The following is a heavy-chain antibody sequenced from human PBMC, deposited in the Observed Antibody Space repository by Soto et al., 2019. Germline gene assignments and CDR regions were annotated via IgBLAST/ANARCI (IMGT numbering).Heavy chain of an antibody. Sequence: QVQLVQSGAEVKKPGASVKVSCKASGYAFTNYGISWLRQAPGQGLEWMVWISAYTSNTDYAQKLQGRVTMTTDTSTSTAYMELRSLRSDDTAVYSCARVLWYRSSWWRHSAFDLWGQGTMVTVSS. CDR1: GYAFTNYG. CDR2: ISAYTSNT. CDR3: ARVLWYRSSWWRHSAFDL. J-gene: IGHJ3*01. V-gene: IGHV1-18*01. D-gene: IGHD6-13*01.